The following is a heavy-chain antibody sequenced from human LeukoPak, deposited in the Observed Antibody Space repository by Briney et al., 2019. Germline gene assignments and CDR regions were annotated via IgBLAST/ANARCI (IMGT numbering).Heavy chain of an antibody. J-gene: IGHJ4*02. D-gene: IGHD6-19*01. V-gene: IGHV3-21*01. CDR1: GFTFSSYS. Sequence: GGSLRLSCAASGFTFSSYSMNWVRQAPGKGLEWVSFISSSSTYIYYADSLKGRFTISRDNSKNTLHLQMNSLRAEDTAVYYCTRPSYSSGWSFFDYWGQGTLVTVSS. CDR3: TRPSYSSGWSFFDY. CDR2: ISSSSTYI.